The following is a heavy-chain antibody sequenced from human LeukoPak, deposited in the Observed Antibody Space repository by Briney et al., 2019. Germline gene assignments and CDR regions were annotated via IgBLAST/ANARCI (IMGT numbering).Heavy chain of an antibody. V-gene: IGHV3-23*01. CDR2: ISNSGGST. D-gene: IGHD6-19*01. CDR3: AKCESAVAGLFDC. CDR1: GFTFSNYG. Sequence: PGGSLRLSCAASGFTFSNYGMSWVRQAPGKGLEWVSIISNSGGSTYYADSVKGRFTISRDNSKNTLYLQMTSLRAEDMAVYYCAKCESAVAGLFDCWGQGTLVTVSS. J-gene: IGHJ4*02.